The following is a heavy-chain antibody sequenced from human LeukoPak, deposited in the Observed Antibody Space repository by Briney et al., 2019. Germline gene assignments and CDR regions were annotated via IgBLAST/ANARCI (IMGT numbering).Heavy chain of an antibody. Sequence: GGSLRLSCAASGFTFSSYGMHWVRQAPGKGLEWVSYISSSGSTIYYADSVKGRFIISRDNAKDSLYLQMNSLRVEDTAVYYCLRGDRRDYWGQGTLVTVSS. V-gene: IGHV3-48*04. CDR2: ISSSGSTI. CDR3: LRGDRRDY. J-gene: IGHJ4*02. CDR1: GFTFSSYG.